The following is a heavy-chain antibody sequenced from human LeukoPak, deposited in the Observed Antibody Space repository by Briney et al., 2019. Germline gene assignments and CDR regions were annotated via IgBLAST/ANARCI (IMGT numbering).Heavy chain of an antibody. J-gene: IGHJ4*02. CDR1: GFTFDDYG. Sequence: GGSLRLSCAASGFTFDDYGMSWVRQAPGKGLEWVSGINWNGGSTTYADSVKGRFTISRDNAKNSLYLQINSLRAEDTAFYYCARLYCSGTSCYPLGDYWGQGTLVTVSS. D-gene: IGHD2-2*01. CDR3: ARLYCSGTSCYPLGDY. V-gene: IGHV3-20*04. CDR2: INWNGGST.